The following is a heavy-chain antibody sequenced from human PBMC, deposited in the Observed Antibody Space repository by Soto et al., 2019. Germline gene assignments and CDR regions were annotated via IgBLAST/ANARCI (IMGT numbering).Heavy chain of an antibody. CDR2: ISSSSSTI. CDR1: GFTFSSYS. J-gene: IGHJ5*02. Sequence: EVQLVESGGGLVQPGGSLRLSCAASGFTFSSYSMNWVRQAPGKGLEWVSYISSSSSTIYYADSVKGRFTISRDNAKXXXXXXXXXXXXXXXXXXXXXXXXXXXXXXXXXPWGQGTLVTVSS. V-gene: IGHV3-48*01. CDR3: XXXXXXXXXXXXXP.